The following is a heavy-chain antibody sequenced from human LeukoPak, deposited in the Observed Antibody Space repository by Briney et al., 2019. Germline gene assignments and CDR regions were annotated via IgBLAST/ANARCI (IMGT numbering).Heavy chain of an antibody. D-gene: IGHD3-22*01. CDR2: IGAYNGNT. CDR3: ARSDGIVVVTEFDY. CDR1: GYTFTSYG. Sequence: ASVKVSCKASGYTFTSYGISWVRQAPGQGLEWMGWIGAYNGNTNYAQKLQGRVTMTTDTSTSTAYMELRSLRSDDTAVYYCARSDGIVVVTEFDYWGQGTLVTVSS. V-gene: IGHV1-18*01. J-gene: IGHJ4*02.